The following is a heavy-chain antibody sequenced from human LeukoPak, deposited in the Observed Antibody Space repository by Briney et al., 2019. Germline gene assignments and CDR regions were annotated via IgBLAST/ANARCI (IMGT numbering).Heavy chain of an antibody. CDR2: INHSGST. CDR1: GGSFSGYY. Sequence: SETLSLTCAVYGGSFSGYYWSWIRQPPGKGLEWIGEINHSGSTNYNPSLKSRVTISVDTSKNQFSLKLSSVTAADTAVYYCARELRSGYYYSYYFDYWGQGTLVTVSS. CDR3: ARELRSGYYYSYYFDY. D-gene: IGHD3-22*01. V-gene: IGHV4-34*01. J-gene: IGHJ4*02.